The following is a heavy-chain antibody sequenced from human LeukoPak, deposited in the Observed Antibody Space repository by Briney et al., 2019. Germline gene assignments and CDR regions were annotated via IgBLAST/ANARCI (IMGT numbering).Heavy chain of an antibody. CDR3: ARVAERYCSGGSRCGNWFDP. J-gene: IGHJ5*02. V-gene: IGHV1-2*06. Sequence: ASVKVSCKASGYTFTGYYMHWVRQAPGQGLEWMGRINPNSGATNYAQKFQDRVTMTRDTSINTAYMELSRLRYDDTAVYYCARVAERYCSGGSRCGNWFDPWGQGTLVTVSS. D-gene: IGHD2-15*01. CDR2: INPNSGAT. CDR1: GYTFTGYY.